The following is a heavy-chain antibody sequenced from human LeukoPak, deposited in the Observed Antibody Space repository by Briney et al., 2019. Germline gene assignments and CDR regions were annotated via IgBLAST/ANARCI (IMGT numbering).Heavy chain of an antibody. V-gene: IGHV3-21*01. J-gene: IGHJ4*02. CDR1: GFTFSGFT. CDR3: AKYCSSTSCYDY. D-gene: IGHD2-2*01. Sequence: PGGSLRLSCAASGFTFSGFTMNWVRQAPGKGLEWVSSITGSSSFIYYADSVKGRFTISRDNAKNSLYLQMNSLRAEDTAVYYCAKYCSSTSCYDYWGQGTLVTVSS. CDR2: ITGSSSFI.